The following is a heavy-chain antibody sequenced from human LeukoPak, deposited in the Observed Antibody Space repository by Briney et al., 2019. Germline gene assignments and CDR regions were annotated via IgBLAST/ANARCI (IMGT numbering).Heavy chain of an antibody. CDR2: IYPGDSDT. V-gene: IGHV5-51*01. CDR3: ARRPGGVTGRFFDY. D-gene: IGHD2-21*02. Sequence: GESLKISCKGSGYSFTTYWIGWVRQMPGKSLEWMGSIYPGDSDTIYSPSFQGQVTISADKSINTAYLQWSSLKAADTAMYYCARRPGGVTGRFFDYWGQGTLVTVSS. CDR1: GYSFTTYW. J-gene: IGHJ4*02.